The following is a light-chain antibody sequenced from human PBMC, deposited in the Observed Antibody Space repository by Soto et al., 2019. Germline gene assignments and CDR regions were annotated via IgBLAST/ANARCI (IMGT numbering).Light chain of an antibody. CDR3: KSYDNSLSETV. J-gene: IGLJ3*02. CDR1: SSNIGAGLD. CDR2: DNN. V-gene: IGLV1-40*01. Sequence: QSVLTQPPSVSGAPGQRVTISCTGSSSNIGAGLDVHWYQQLPGAVPKLLIYDNNNRPSGVPDRFSGSKTGTSASLAITGLQAEHEGDSYCKSYDNSLSETVSGGGTKVTVL.